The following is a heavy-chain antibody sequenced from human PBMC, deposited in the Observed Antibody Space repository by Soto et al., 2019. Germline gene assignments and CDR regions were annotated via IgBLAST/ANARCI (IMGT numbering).Heavy chain of an antibody. J-gene: IGHJ4*02. Sequence: ASVKVSFKASGGTFSSYAISWLRQAPGQGLEWMGGIIPIFGTANYAQRFQGRVTITADESTSTAYMELSSLRSEDTAVYYCARDSSSSYYFDYWGQGTLVTVSS. V-gene: IGHV1-69*13. CDR1: GGTFSSYA. CDR3: ARDSSSSYYFDY. CDR2: IIPIFGTA. D-gene: IGHD6-13*01.